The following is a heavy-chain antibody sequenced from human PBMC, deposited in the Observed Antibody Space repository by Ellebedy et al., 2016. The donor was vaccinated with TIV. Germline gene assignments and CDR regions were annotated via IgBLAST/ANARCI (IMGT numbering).Heavy chain of an antibody. CDR2: IYSGGST. D-gene: IGHD6-6*01. Sequence: PGGSLRLSCAASGFTVSSNYMSWVRQTPGKGLEWVSVIYSGGSTYYADSVKGRFTISRDNSKNTLYLQMNSLRAEDTAVYYCAREADSSSSSYWGQGTLVTVSS. V-gene: IGHV3-66*01. J-gene: IGHJ4*02. CDR3: AREADSSSSSY. CDR1: GFTVSSNY.